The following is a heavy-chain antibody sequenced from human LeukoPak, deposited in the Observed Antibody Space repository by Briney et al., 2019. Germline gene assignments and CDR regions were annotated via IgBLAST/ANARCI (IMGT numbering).Heavy chain of an antibody. CDR3: ARDRGSYGY. CDR1: GFTFSSYW. V-gene: IGHV3-74*01. CDR2: INPDGSST. Sequence: RGGSLRLSGAASGFTFSSYWMHWVRQAPGKGPVWVSRINPDGSSTSYADSVKGRFTISRDNAKNTLYLQMNSLRAEDTAVYYCARDRGSYGYWGQGTLVTVSS. D-gene: IGHD1-26*01. J-gene: IGHJ4*02.